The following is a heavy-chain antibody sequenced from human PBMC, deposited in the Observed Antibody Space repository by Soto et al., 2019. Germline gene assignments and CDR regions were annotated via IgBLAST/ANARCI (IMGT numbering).Heavy chain of an antibody. J-gene: IGHJ4*02. Sequence: KASETLSLTCTVSGGSISSGDYYWSWIRQPPGKGLEWIGYIYYSGSTYYNPSLKSRVTISVDTSKNQFSLKLSSVTAADTAVYYCAGLGYSYGYGYWGQGTLVTVSS. CDR3: AGLGYSYGYGY. CDR1: GGSISSGDYY. V-gene: IGHV4-30-4*01. D-gene: IGHD5-18*01. CDR2: IYYSGST.